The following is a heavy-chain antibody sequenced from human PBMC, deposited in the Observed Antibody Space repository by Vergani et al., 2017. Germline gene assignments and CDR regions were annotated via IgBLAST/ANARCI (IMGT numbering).Heavy chain of an antibody. D-gene: IGHD2-15*01. Sequence: QVQLRQWGAGLVKPSETLSLTCTVSGGSISSSSYYWGWIRQPPGKGLEWIGSIYYSGSTYYNPSLKSRVTISVDTSKNQFSLKLSSVTAADTAVYYCARWGIVVVVAASNWFDPWGQGTLVTVSS. CDR3: ARWGIVVVVAASNWFDP. J-gene: IGHJ5*02. CDR1: GGSISSSSYY. V-gene: IGHV4-39*01. CDR2: IYYSGST.